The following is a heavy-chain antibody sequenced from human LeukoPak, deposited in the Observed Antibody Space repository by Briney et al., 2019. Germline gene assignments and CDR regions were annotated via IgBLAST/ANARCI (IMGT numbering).Heavy chain of an antibody. CDR2: INPSGGST. CDR1: GYTFTSYY. CDR3: ARVDGSFANYYYYYMDV. V-gene: IGHV1-46*01. D-gene: IGHD1-26*01. J-gene: IGHJ6*03. Sequence: GASVKVSCKASGYTFTSYYMHWVRQAPGQGLEWMGIINPSGGSTSYAQKFQGRVTMTRDMSTSTVYMELSSLRSEDTAVYYCARVDGSFANYYYYYMDVWGKGTTVTVSS.